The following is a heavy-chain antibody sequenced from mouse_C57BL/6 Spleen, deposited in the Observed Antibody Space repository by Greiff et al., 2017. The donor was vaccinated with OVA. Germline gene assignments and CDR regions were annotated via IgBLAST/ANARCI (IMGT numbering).Heavy chain of an antibody. V-gene: IGHV2-2*01. CDR3: ARRYGYDGGYAMDY. J-gene: IGHJ4*01. CDR2: IWSGGST. Sequence: VQLKQSGPGLVQPSQSLSITCTVSGFSLTSYGVHWVRQSPGKGLEWLGVIWSGGSTDYNAAFISRLSISKDNSKSQVFFKMNSLQADDTAIYYCARRYGYDGGYAMDYWGQGTSVTVSS. CDR1: GFSLTSYG. D-gene: IGHD2-2*01.